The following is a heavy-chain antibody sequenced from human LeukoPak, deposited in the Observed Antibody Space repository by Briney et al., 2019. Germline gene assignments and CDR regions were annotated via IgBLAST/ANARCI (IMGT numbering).Heavy chain of an antibody. V-gene: IGHV3-21*01. CDR2: ISSSSSYI. CDR1: GFTFSSYS. CDR3: ARFYGAYGSGY. D-gene: IGHD4-17*01. Sequence: GGSLRLSCAASGFTFSSYSMNWVRQAPGKGLEWVSSISSSSSYIHYADSVKGRFTISRDNAKNSLYLQMNSLRAEDTAVYYCARFYGAYGSGYWGQGTLVTVSS. J-gene: IGHJ4*02.